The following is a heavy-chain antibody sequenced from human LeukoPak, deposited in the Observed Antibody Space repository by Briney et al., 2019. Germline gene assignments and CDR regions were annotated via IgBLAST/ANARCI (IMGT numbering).Heavy chain of an antibody. CDR2: ISSSGST. V-gene: IGHV4-4*07. CDR3: AWALRRGVTAFGI. J-gene: IGHJ3*02. CDR1: GGSISTNY. D-gene: IGHD4-17*01. Sequence: PSGTLSLTCTVSGGSISTNYWSWIRQPAGKGLEWIGRISSSGSTNYNPSLKSRVTMSVDTSKNQFSLKLSSVTAADTAVYYFAWALRRGVTAFGIGGKGKMAPVSS.